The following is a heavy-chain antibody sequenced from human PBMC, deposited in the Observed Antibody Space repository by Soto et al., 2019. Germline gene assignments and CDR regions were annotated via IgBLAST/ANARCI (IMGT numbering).Heavy chain of an antibody. V-gene: IGHV4-31*03. CDR3: ARDRGHYDFSTGYAYYYYGMDV. D-gene: IGHD3-3*01. Sequence: QVHLQESGPGLVKPSQTLTLTCTVSGGSINTGGYYWRWIRQHPGKGLEWIGYVHYSGSTYYNPSPKSRVTLSVDTSKNQFSLELTSVTAADTAVYYCARDRGHYDFSTGYAYYYYGMDVWGQGTTVTVSS. J-gene: IGHJ6*02. CDR1: GGSINTGGYY. CDR2: VHYSGST.